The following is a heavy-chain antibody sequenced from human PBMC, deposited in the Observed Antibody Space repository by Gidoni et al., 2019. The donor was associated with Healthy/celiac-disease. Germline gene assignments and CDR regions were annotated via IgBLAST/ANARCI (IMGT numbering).Heavy chain of an antibody. CDR1: GGTFSSYA. Sequence: QVQLVQSGAEVKKPGSSVKVSCKASGGTFSSYAISWVRQAPGQGLEWMGRIIPILGIANYAQKFQGRVTITADKSTSTAYMELSSLRSEDTAVYYCASSLLSWFGEITRGPSWFDPWGQGTLVTVSS. CDR3: ASSLLSWFGEITRGPSWFDP. D-gene: IGHD3-10*01. CDR2: IIPILGIA. J-gene: IGHJ5*02. V-gene: IGHV1-69*04.